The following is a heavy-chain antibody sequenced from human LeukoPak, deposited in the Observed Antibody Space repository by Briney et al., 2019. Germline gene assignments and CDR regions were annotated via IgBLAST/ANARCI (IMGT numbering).Heavy chain of an antibody. CDR1: GYTLTELS. V-gene: IGHV1-24*01. CDR2: FDPEDGET. J-gene: IGHJ4*02. Sequence: VASVTVSCKVSGYTLTELSMHWVRQAPGKGLEWMGGFDPEDGETIYAQKFQGRVTMTEDTSTDTAYMELSSLRSEDTAVYYCATIKGRFWPFDYWGQGTLVTVSS. D-gene: IGHD3-3*01. CDR3: ATIKGRFWPFDY.